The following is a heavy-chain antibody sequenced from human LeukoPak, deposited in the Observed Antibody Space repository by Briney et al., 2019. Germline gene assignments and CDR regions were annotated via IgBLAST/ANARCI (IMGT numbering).Heavy chain of an antibody. D-gene: IGHD6-6*01. Sequence: SGTLSLTCAVSGGSISSSNWWSWVRQPPGKGLEWIGSISYSGSTYYNPSLKSRVTISVDTSKKQFSLKVSSVTAADTAVYYCARLARIAALSFYFDYWGQGTLVTVSS. CDR1: GGSISSSNW. J-gene: IGHJ4*02. CDR2: ISYSGST. CDR3: ARLARIAALSFYFDY. V-gene: IGHV4-4*02.